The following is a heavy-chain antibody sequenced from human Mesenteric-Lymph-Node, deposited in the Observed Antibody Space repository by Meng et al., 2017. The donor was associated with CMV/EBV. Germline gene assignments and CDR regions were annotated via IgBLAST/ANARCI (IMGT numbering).Heavy chain of an antibody. V-gene: IGHV3-66*01. Sequence: VHLVESGGGFGQPGGSLRLSFAASRFNVRDKYMSWVRQAPGKGLEWVCIIYRGDNTYYIDSVKDRFTVSRDNSKNTMYLQMNSLRVEDTAVYYCTGDSVSNPNLDYWGQGTLVTVSS. J-gene: IGHJ4*02. CDR1: RFNVRDKY. D-gene: IGHD3-10*01. CDR2: IYRGDNT. CDR3: TGDSVSNPNLDY.